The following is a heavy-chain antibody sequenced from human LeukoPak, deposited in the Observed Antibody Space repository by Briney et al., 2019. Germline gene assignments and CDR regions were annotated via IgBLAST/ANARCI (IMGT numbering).Heavy chain of an antibody. CDR3: ARGFGAASIAARPRKRGDY. CDR2: IYYSGST. Sequence: PSETLSLTCTVSGGSISSSSYYWGWIRQPPGKGLEWIGSIYYSGSTYYNPSLKSRVTISVDTSKNQFSLKLSSVTAADTAVYYCARGFGAASIAARPRKRGDYWGQGTLVTVSS. V-gene: IGHV4-39*07. CDR1: GGSISSSSYY. D-gene: IGHD6-6*01. J-gene: IGHJ4*02.